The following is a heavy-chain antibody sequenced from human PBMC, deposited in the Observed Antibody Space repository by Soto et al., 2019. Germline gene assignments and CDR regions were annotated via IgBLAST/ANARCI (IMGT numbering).Heavy chain of an antibody. V-gene: IGHV4-59*01. CDR3: ARMRGLGEISPYLDH. CDR1: GGSISDYQ. D-gene: IGHD3-16*01. Sequence: QVQLQESGPGLAKPSETLSLTCSISGGSISDYQWNWIRQPPGKGLEWIGYIYYSGRTNYNPSLKSRLTISLDTSTRQFSLRLRSVTAADTAVYYCARMRGLGEISPYLDHWGQGDLVTVSS. J-gene: IGHJ4*02. CDR2: IYYSGRT.